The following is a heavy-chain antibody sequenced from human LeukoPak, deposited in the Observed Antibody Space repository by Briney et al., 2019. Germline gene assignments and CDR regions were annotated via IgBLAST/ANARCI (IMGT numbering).Heavy chain of an antibody. D-gene: IGHD3-10*01. J-gene: IGHJ6*02. CDR1: GFTFSSYA. CDR3: ARDRGLRAYGSGYYYGMDV. V-gene: IGHV3-23*01. CDR2: ISGSGGST. Sequence: PGGSLRLSCAASGFTFSSYAMSWVRQAPGKGLEWVSAISGSGGSTYYADSVKGRFTISRDNSKNTLYLQMNSLRSEDTAVYYCARDRGLRAYGSGYYYGMDVWGQGTTVTVSS.